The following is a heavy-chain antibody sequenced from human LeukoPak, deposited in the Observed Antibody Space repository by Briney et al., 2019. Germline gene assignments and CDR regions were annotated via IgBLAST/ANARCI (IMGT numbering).Heavy chain of an antibody. CDR2: ISGSGTIT. V-gene: IGHV3-23*01. D-gene: IGHD6-6*01. CDR1: GFTFSRYA. CDR3: AILTTHSSSSQFDY. J-gene: IGHJ4*02. Sequence: GSLRLSCAASGFTFSRYAMSWVRQAPGKGLEWVSAISGSGTITYYADSVKGRFTISRDNSKDTLYLQMNSLRAEDTAIYFCAILTTHSSSSQFDYWGQGTLVTVSS.